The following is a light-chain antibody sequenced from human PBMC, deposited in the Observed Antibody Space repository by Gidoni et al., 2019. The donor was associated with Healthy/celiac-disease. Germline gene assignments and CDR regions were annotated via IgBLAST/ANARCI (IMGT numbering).Light chain of an antibody. Sequence: DSVMTQAPDSLAVSLGERATINRKSSQWVLYSSHNKNYLASYQQKPGQPPKLLIYWASTRESGFPGRFSGVGSGTDITLSIIGLQAEDVAVYYCQQNYTTPLTFGGGTKLEIK. CDR1: QWVLYSSHNKNY. V-gene: IGKV4-1*01. CDR2: WAS. CDR3: QQNYTTPLT. J-gene: IGKJ4*01.